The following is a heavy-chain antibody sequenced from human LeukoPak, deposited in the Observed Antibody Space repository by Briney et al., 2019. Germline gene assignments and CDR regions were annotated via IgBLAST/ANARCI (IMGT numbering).Heavy chain of an antibody. CDR1: GFTFSGSA. CDR2: IRSKANSYAT. J-gene: IGHJ4*02. CDR3: TRPPYSGSPDY. Sequence: GGSLSLSCAASGFTFSGSAMHWVRQASGKGLEWVGRIRSKANSYATAYAASVKGRFTISRDDSKNTAYLQMNSLKTEDTAVYYCTRPPYSGSPDYWGQGTLVTVSS. V-gene: IGHV3-73*01. D-gene: IGHD1-26*01.